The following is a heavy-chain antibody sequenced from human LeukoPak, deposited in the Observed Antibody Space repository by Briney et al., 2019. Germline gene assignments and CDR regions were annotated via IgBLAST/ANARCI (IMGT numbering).Heavy chain of an antibody. D-gene: IGHD2-2*01. CDR3: ARGHCSSTSCYYAFDI. J-gene: IGHJ3*02. V-gene: IGHV3-13*04. CDR1: GFTFSSYD. CDR2: IGTAGDT. Sequence: GGSLRLSCAASGFTFSSYDTHWGRQATGKGLEWVSGIGTAGDTYYPGSVKGRFTISRENAKNSLYLQMNSLRAGDTAVYYCARGHCSSTSCYYAFDIWGQGTMVTVSS.